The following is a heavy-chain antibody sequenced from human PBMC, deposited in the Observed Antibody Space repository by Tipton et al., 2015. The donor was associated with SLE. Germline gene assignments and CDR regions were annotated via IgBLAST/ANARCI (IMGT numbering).Heavy chain of an antibody. Sequence: TLSLTCAVYGGSFSGYYWSWIRQPPGKGLEWIGEINHSGSTNYNPSLKSRVTISVDTSKNQFSLKLSSVTAADTAVYYWARGFGITGGVWAGWGQGTLVTVSS. CDR3: ARGFGITGGVWAG. CDR2: INHSGST. J-gene: IGHJ4*02. CDR1: GGSFSGYY. D-gene: IGHD2-8*02. V-gene: IGHV4-34*01.